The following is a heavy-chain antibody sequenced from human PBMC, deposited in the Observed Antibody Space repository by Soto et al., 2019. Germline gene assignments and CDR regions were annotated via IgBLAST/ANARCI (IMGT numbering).Heavy chain of an antibody. CDR3: AKDRPYYDSSGYYSGRNFDY. CDR1: GFTFSSYA. J-gene: IGHJ4*02. Sequence: PGGSLRLSCAASGFTFSSYAMSWVRQAPGKGLEWVSAISGSGGSTYYADSVKGRFTISRDNSKNTLYLQMNSLRAEDTAVYYCAKDRPYYDSSGYYSGRNFDYWGQGTLVTVSS. CDR2: ISGSGGST. V-gene: IGHV3-23*01. D-gene: IGHD3-22*01.